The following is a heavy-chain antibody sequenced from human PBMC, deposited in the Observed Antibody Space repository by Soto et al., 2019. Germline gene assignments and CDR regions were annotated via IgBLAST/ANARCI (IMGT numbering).Heavy chain of an antibody. CDR1: GVTFSSYS. Sequence: EVQLVESGGGLVQPGGSLRLSCAASGVTFSSYSMNWVRQAPGKGLEWVSYISSEAATTYYPDSVKGRCTISRDNAKNLLYLQMNSLRAEDTAVYYCARDDSGWYLGYWGQGTLVTVSS. CDR3: ARDDSGWYLGY. D-gene: IGHD6-19*01. CDR2: ISSEAATT. J-gene: IGHJ4*02. V-gene: IGHV3-48*01.